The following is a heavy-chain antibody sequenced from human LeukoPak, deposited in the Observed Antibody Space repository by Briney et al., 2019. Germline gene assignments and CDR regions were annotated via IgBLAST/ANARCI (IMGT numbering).Heavy chain of an antibody. V-gene: IGHV1-2*02. D-gene: IGHD4-17*01. Sequence: ASVKVSCKACGYTFTGYYMHWVRQAPGQGLEWMGWINPNTGATNYAQKFQGRVTLTRDTSIITAYMEFTRLRSDDTALYYCARDRTTVTTGYYGMDVWGQGTTLTVSS. J-gene: IGHJ6*02. CDR2: INPNTGAT. CDR3: ARDRTTVTTGYYGMDV. CDR1: GYTFTGYY.